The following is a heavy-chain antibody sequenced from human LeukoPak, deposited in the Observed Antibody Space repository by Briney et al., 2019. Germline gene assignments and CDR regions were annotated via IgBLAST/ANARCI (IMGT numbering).Heavy chain of an antibody. V-gene: IGHV4-39*07. CDR3: ASFIDYGDDADY. D-gene: IGHD4-17*01. J-gene: IGHJ4*02. CDR1: GGSISISSYY. CDR2: IYYSGST. Sequence: SETLSLTCTVSGGSISISSYYWGWIRQPPGKGLEWIGSIYYSGSTYDNPSLKSRVTISVDTSKKHFSLKLSSVPAADTAVYYCASFIDYGDDADYWGQGTLVTVSS.